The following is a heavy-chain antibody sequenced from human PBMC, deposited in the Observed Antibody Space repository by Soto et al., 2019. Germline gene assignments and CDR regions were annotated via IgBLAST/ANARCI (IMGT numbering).Heavy chain of an antibody. D-gene: IGHD6-13*01. V-gene: IGHV3-23*01. CDR2: ISGNGGST. CDR1: GFTFSSYA. CDR3: AKFLSSSWYNPLDY. J-gene: IGHJ4*02. Sequence: GGSLRLSCAASGFTFSSYAMSWVRQAPGKGLEWVSAISGNGGSTSYADSVKGRFTISRDNSKNTLYLQMNSLRAEDTALYYCAKFLSSSWYNPLDYWGQGTPVTVSS.